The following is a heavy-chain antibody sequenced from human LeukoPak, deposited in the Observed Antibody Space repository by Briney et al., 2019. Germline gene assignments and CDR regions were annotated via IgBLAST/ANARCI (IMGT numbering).Heavy chain of an antibody. D-gene: IGHD5-18*01. V-gene: IGHV3-74*01. CDR1: GFTFSTYW. CDR3: APEGGYSYDY. J-gene: IGHJ4*02. CDR2: INSDGTTT. Sequence: PGGSLRLSCAASGFTFSTYWMHWVRQIPGKGLAWFSRINSDGTTTSYADAVKGRFTISRDNAKNTLYLEMNSLRVEDTAVYYCAPEGGYSYDYWGRGTLVTVSS.